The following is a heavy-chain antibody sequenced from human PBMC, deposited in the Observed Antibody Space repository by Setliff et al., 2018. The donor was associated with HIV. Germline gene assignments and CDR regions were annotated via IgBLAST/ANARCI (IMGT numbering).Heavy chain of an antibody. CDR1: GFTFDDYG. V-gene: IGHV3-20*04. CDR3: TKPTTVVTSYYFDS. D-gene: IGHD4-17*01. Sequence: GGSLRLSCSASGFTFDDYGMSWVRQAPGKGLEWVSGINWNGGSTTYADSVKGRFTISRDNAENMLYLQMNSLTSEDTAVYYCTKPTTVVTSYYFDSWGQGTQVTVSS. J-gene: IGHJ4*02. CDR2: INWNGGST.